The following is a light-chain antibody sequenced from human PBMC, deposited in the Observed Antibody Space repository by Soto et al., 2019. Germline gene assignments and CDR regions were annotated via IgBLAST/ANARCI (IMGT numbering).Light chain of an antibody. Sequence: DIQLTQSPSFLSASVGDRVTITCRASQGISNYLNWYQQKPGKAPRLLIYDASNLETGVPSRFSGSGPGTDFTLTISSLEPEDFAVYYCQQRSNWPITFGQGTRLEIK. CDR3: QQRSNWPIT. V-gene: IGKV1-33*01. CDR2: DAS. CDR1: QGISNY. J-gene: IGKJ5*01.